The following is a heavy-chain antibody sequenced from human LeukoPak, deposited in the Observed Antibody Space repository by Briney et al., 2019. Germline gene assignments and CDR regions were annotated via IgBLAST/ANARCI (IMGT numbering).Heavy chain of an antibody. J-gene: IGHJ4*02. CDR2: IIPIFGTA. D-gene: IGHD2-2*01. V-gene: IGHV1-69*05. Sequence: SVKVSCKASGGTFISYGLSWVRQAPGQGLEWMGGIIPIFGTANYAQKFQGRVTITTDESTSTAYMELSSLRSEDTAVYYCAINPNHMPRYYFDYWGQGTLVTVSS. CDR3: AINPNHMPRYYFDY. CDR1: GGTFISYG.